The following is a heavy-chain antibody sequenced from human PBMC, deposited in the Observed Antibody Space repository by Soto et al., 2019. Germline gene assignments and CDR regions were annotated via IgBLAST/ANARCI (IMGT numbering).Heavy chain of an antibody. V-gene: IGHV5-10-1*01. CDR1: GYSFTSYW. Sequence: GESLKISCKGSGYSFTSYWISWVRQMPGKGLEWMGRIDPSDSYTNYSPSFQGHVTVSADKSISTAYLQWSSLKASDTAMYYCARPHYDSSGYSELAAFAIWGQGTMVTGSS. D-gene: IGHD3-22*01. CDR3: ARPHYDSSGYSELAAFAI. CDR2: IDPSDSYT. J-gene: IGHJ3*02.